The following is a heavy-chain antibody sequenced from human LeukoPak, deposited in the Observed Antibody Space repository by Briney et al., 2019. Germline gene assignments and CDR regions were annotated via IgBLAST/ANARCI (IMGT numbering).Heavy chain of an antibody. CDR2: FRGRDFRT. V-gene: IGHV3-23*01. CDR3: AKGEAAAAGGFDY. J-gene: IGHJ4*02. Sequence: GGSLRLSCAASGFTLNNYVMSWVRQAPGKGLEWVSAFRGRDFRTYYADSVKGRFTISSDSAKNTLYLEMSGLRAEDTAMYFCAKGEAAAAGGFDYWGQGALVTVSS. D-gene: IGHD6-13*01. CDR1: GFTLNNYV.